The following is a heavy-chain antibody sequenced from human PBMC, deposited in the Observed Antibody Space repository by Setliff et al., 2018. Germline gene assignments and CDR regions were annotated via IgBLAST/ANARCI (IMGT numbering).Heavy chain of an antibody. CDR1: GFTFTSYD. V-gene: IGHV3-30-3*01. CDR2: ISYGGTYK. J-gene: IGHJ4*02. D-gene: IGHD3-10*01. Sequence: LSLSCAASGFTFTSYDIHWVRQAPGKGLEWVAVISYGGTYKNFVDSVKARFTISRDNSKDTLYLQMNSLRTDDTAFYYCATARRGYQYGSGSLFDDWGQGTLVTVSS. CDR3: ATARRGYQYGSGSLFDD.